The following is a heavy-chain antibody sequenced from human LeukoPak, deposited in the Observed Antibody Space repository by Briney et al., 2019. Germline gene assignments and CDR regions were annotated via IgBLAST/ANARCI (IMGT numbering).Heavy chain of an antibody. CDR1: GGSISSGSYY. D-gene: IGHD2-2*01. Sequence: SETLSLTCTVSGGSISSGSYYWGWIRQPPGKGLEWIGSIYYSGSTYYNPSLKSRVTISVDTSKNQFSLKLSSVTAADTAVYYCARHRRLVPAASPGEFGYWGQGTLVTVSS. J-gene: IGHJ4*02. CDR2: IYYSGST. V-gene: IGHV4-39*07. CDR3: ARHRRLVPAASPGEFGY.